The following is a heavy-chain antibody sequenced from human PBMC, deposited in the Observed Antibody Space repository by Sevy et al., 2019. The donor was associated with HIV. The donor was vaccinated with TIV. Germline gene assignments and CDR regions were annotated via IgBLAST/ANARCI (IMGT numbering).Heavy chain of an antibody. D-gene: IGHD4-4*01. CDR1: GFNFSGSA. V-gene: IGHV3-73*01. CDR2: IRSKGHNYAT. J-gene: IGHJ3*01. CDR3: HTSKAHFDV. Sequence: GGSLRLSCTASGFNFSGSAMHWVRQASGKGLEWIGHIRSKGHNYATAYGASVKATFTISRDDSKNTAYLQMNNLKTEDTALYYCHTSKAHFDVWGQGTTVTVSS.